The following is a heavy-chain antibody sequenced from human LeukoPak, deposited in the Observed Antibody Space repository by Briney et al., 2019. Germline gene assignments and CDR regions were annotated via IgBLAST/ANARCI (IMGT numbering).Heavy chain of an antibody. D-gene: IGHD3-22*01. J-gene: IGHJ6*03. V-gene: IGHV4-39*07. CDR2: ISSGGNS. Sequence: KASETLSLTCSVSGDSISNKDYYWDWIRQPPGTGLEWVASISSGGNSFHSPSLKSRITISLDTSKNQISLILRSVTAADTAVYYCVREVVTHDLYLDVWGKGTTVIVSS. CDR3: VREVVTHDLYLDV. CDR1: GDSISNKDYY.